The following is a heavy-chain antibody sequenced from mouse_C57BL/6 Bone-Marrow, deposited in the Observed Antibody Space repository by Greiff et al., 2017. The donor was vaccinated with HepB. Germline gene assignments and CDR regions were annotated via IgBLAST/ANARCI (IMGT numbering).Heavy chain of an antibody. CDR1: GYTFTSYW. D-gene: IGHD3-2*02. J-gene: IGHJ2*01. V-gene: IGHV1-55*01. CDR3: ARSGQLRLRRNFDY. CDR2: IYPGSGST. Sequence: VQLQQPGAELVKPGASVKMSCKASGYTFTSYWITWVKQRPGQGLEWIGDIYPGSGSTNYNEKFKSKATLTVDTSSSTAYMQLSSLTSEDSAVYYCARSGQLRLRRNFDYWGQGTTLTVSS.